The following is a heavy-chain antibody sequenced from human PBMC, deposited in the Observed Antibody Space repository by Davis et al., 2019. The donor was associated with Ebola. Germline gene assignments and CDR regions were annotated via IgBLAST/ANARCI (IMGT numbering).Heavy chain of an antibody. CDR3: ARVKIAGEDYYYYGMDV. V-gene: IGHV1-18*01. Sequence: ASVKVSCKASGYTFTSYGISWVRQAPGQGLEWMGWISAYNGNTNYAQKFQGRVTITRDTSASTAYMELSSLRSEDTAVYYCARVKIAGEDYYYYGMDVWGQGTTVTVSS. CDR1: GYTFTSYG. CDR2: ISAYNGNT. J-gene: IGHJ6*02.